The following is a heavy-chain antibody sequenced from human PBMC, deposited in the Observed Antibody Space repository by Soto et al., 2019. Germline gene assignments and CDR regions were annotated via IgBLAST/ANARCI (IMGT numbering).Heavy chain of an antibody. V-gene: IGHV4-59*01. Sequence: PSETLSLTCSVSGDSISSSYWSWIRQPPGKGLEWIGFMSYSGSTNYKPSLKSRVTISVDTSKNQFSLKLSSVTAADTAVYYCARGHPFDHWGQGTLVTVSS. CDR2: MSYSGST. CDR3: ARGHPFDH. CDR1: GDSISSSY. J-gene: IGHJ4*02.